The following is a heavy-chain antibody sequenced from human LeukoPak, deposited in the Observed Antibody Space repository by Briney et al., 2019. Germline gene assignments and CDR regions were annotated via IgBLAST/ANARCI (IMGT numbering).Heavy chain of an antibody. V-gene: IGHV3-23*01. Sequence: GGSLRLSCAASGFTFSSYALSWVRQAPGKGLEWVSAISGSGGSTYYADSVKGRFTISRDNSKNTLYLQMNSLRAEDTAVYYCAKWTSYNWNVKLPYYFDYWGQGTLVTVSS. J-gene: IGHJ4*02. D-gene: IGHD1-1*01. CDR2: ISGSGGST. CDR3: AKWTSYNWNVKLPYYFDY. CDR1: GFTFSSYA.